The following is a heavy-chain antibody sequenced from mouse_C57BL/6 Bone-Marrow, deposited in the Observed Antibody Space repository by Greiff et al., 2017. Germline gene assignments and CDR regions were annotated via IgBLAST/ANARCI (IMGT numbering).Heavy chain of an antibody. V-gene: IGHV5-6*01. CDR1: GFTFSSYG. D-gene: IGHD3-2*02. CDR2: ISSGGSYT. CDR3: ARQIRLLAY. J-gene: IGHJ3*01. Sequence: EVQVVESGGDLVKPGGSLKLSCAASGFTFSSYGMSWVRQTPDKRLEWVATISSGGSYTYYPDSVKGRFTISRDNAKNTLYLQMSSLKSEDTAMYYCARQIRLLAYGGQGTLVTVSA.